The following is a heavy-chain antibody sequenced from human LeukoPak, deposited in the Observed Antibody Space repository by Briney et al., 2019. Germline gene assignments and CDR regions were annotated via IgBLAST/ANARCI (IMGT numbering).Heavy chain of an antibody. CDR1: GGSISSGSYF. Sequence: SQTLSLTCTVSGGSISSGSYFWNWIRQPVGKGLEWIGHIYTSGSTNYSPSLKSRVTISVDTSKNQFSLNLSSVTAADTAIYYYAVWSDGRWFDPWGQGTLVTVSS. D-gene: IGHD3-3*01. J-gene: IGHJ5*02. CDR2: IYTSGST. CDR3: AVWSDGRWFDP. V-gene: IGHV4-61*09.